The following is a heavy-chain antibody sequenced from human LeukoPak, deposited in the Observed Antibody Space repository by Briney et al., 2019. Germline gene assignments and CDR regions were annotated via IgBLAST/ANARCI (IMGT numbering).Heavy chain of an antibody. CDR1: GGSISSSSYY. CDR2: IYYSGST. CDR3: AREGGYGDTYYYYYGMDV. J-gene: IGHJ6*02. V-gene: IGHV4-39*07. D-gene: IGHD4-17*01. Sequence: PSETLSLTCTVSGGSISSSSYYWGWTRQPPGKGLEWIGSIYYSGSTYYNPSLKSRVTISVDTSKNQFSLKLSSVTAADTAVYYCAREGGYGDTYYYYYGMDVWGQGTTVTVSS.